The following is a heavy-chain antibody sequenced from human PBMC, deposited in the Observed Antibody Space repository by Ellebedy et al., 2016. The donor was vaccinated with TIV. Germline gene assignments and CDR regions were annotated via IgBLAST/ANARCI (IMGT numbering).Heavy chain of an antibody. J-gene: IGHJ3*02. CDR3: ARDRRFPDDVFDI. CDR2: ITGSDGRT. V-gene: IGHV3-23*01. CDR1: GFAFSRYA. Sequence: GGSLRLXCAASGFAFSRYALSWVRQAPGKGLEWVSAITGSDGRTWYAASVKGRFTISRDSSKNVLYMEMNNLRAEDTAVYYCARDRRFPDDVFDIWGQGTMVTVSS. D-gene: IGHD3-10*01.